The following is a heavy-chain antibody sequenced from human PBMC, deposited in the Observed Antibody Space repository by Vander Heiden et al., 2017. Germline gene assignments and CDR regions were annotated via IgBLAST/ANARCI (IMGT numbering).Heavy chain of an antibody. CDR3: AKEWAGDPLW. CDR1: GLPFSTYA. Sequence: EVQLLESGGGLVQPGGSLRLPCAASGLPFSTYAMTWVRQAPGKGLQWVSSISGSGGTTYYADSVKGRFTISRDNSKNTMYVQMNSLRAEDTAMCYCAKEWAGDPLWWGQGTLVTVSS. CDR2: ISGSGGTT. D-gene: IGHD7-27*01. J-gene: IGHJ4*02. V-gene: IGHV3-23*01.